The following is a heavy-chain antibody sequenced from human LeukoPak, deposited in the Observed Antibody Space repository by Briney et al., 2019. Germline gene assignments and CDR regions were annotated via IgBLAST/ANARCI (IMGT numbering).Heavy chain of an antibody. Sequence: SVKVSCKASGGTFSSYAISWVRQAPGQGLEWMGGIIPIFGTANYAQKFQGRVTITADKSTSTAYMELSSLRSEDTAVYYCATDRYSSDWSPNWGQGTLVTVSS. D-gene: IGHD6-19*01. CDR3: ATDRYSSDWSPN. CDR2: IIPIFGTA. V-gene: IGHV1-69*06. CDR1: GGTFSSYA. J-gene: IGHJ4*02.